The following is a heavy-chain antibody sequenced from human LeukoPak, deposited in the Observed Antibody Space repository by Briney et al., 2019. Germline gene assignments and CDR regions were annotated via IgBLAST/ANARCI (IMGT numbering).Heavy chain of an antibody. CDR1: GGSISSGDYY. Sequence: PSETLSLTCTVSGGSISSGDYYWSWIRQPPGKGLEWIGYIYYSGSTYYNPSLKSRVTISVDTSKNQFSLKLSSVTAADTAVYYCARRTRYSYGSRPIYYFDYWGQGTLVTVSS. D-gene: IGHD5-18*01. CDR2: IYYSGST. J-gene: IGHJ4*02. CDR3: ARRTRYSYGSRPIYYFDY. V-gene: IGHV4-30-4*08.